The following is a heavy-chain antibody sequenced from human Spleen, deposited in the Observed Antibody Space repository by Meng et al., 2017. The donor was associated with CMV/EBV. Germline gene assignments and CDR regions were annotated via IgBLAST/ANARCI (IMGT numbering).Heavy chain of an antibody. D-gene: IGHD2-15*01. CDR1: GYTFTEYY. V-gene: IGHV1-2*02. CDR3: ARGPIDSVSN. Sequence: ASVKVSCKASGYTFTEYYIHWVRQAPGQGLEWMGWIKPSSGATTYAQKFQGRVTMTRNTSISTAYTDLSSLRSDDTAVYYCARGPIDSVSNWGQGTLVTVSS. CDR2: IKPSSGAT. J-gene: IGHJ4*02.